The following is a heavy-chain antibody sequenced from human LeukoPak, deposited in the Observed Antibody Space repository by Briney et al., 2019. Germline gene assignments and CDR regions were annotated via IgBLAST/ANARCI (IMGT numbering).Heavy chain of an antibody. Sequence: SETLSLTCTVSGGSISIYYWSWIRQPPGKGLEWIGYIHHRGSTNYNTSLKSRVTISVDTSKNQFSLKLSSVTAADTAVYYCARQDPLRYWVDYWGQGTLVTVSS. CDR1: GGSISIYY. D-gene: IGHD2-8*02. V-gene: IGHV4-59*01. CDR3: ARQDPLRYWVDY. J-gene: IGHJ4*02. CDR2: IHHRGST.